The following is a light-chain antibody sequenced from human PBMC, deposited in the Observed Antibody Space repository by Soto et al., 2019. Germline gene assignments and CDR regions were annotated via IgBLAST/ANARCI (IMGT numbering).Light chain of an antibody. V-gene: IGKV3-11*01. CDR1: QSVSSY. CDR2: DAS. J-gene: IGKJ4*01. Sequence: EIVLTQSPSTLSLSPGERATLPCRASQSVSSYLAWYQQKPGQAPRLLIYDASNRATGIPARFSGSGFGTDFTLTISSLVPEDFAVYYCQQRSNWSITFGGGTQVDIK. CDR3: QQRSNWSIT.